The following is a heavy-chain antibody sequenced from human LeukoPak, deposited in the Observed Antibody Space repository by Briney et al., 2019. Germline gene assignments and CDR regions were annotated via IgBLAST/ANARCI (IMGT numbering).Heavy chain of an antibody. Sequence: SETLSLTCTVSGGSISSGGYYWSWSRQHPGKGLEWIGYIYYSGSTYYNPSLKSRVTISVDTSKNQFSLKLSSVTAADTAVYYCARARYSSGQTFDYWGQGTLVTVSS. CDR2: IYYSGST. J-gene: IGHJ4*02. CDR3: ARARYSSGQTFDY. CDR1: GGSISSGGYY. D-gene: IGHD6-19*01. V-gene: IGHV4-31*03.